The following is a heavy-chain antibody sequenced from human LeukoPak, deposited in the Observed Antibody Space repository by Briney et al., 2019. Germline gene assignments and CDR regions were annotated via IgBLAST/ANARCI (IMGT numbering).Heavy chain of an antibody. D-gene: IGHD3-9*01. J-gene: IGHJ6*02. CDR3: ARDLNYDILTGYGMDV. V-gene: IGHV3-21*01. Sequence: GGSLRLSCAASGFSFSDYSMNWARQAPGKGLEWVSSVSYTIRDKFYADSVKGRFTISRDNAKRSLFLQMNNLRAEDTALYYCARDLNYDILTGYGMDVWGQGTTVTVSS. CDR2: VSYTIRDK. CDR1: GFSFSDYS.